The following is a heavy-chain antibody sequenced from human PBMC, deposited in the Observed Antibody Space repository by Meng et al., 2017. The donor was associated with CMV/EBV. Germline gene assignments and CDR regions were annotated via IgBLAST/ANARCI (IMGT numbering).Heavy chain of an antibody. Sequence: QVQRQQWGAGLLKPSEPLSLTCAVYGGSLSGYYWSWIRQPPGKGLEWIGEINHSGSTNYNPSLKSRVTISVDTSKNQFSLKLSSVTAADTAVYYCARGVGATGKADYWGQGTLVTVSS. CDR2: INHSGST. J-gene: IGHJ4*02. CDR3: ARGVGATGKADY. D-gene: IGHD1-26*01. V-gene: IGHV4-34*01. CDR1: GGSLSGYY.